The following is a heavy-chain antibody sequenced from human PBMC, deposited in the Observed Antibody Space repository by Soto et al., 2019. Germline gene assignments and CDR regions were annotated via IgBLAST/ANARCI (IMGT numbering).Heavy chain of an antibody. Sequence: SVKVSCKASGVTFSSYAISWVRQAPGQGLEWMGGIIPIFGTANYAQKFQGRVTITADKSTSTAYMELSSLRSEDTAVYYCARGRDGYNSYYFDYWGQGTLVTVSS. D-gene: IGHD5-12*01. CDR3: ARGRDGYNSYYFDY. V-gene: IGHV1-69*06. J-gene: IGHJ4*02. CDR1: GVTFSSYA. CDR2: IIPIFGTA.